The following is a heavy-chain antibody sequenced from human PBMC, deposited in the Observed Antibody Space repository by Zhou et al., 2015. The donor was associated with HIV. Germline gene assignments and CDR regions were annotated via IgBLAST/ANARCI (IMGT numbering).Heavy chain of an antibody. Sequence: QVQLVQSGAEVKKPGSSVKVSCKGSGGTFSRYGITWVRQAPGQGLEWMGGIIPIFGAPNNAQKFQGRVTITADESTNTAYMELISLTSEDTAVYYCARDVSHYYDSSGYYYTSDAFDIWGQGTMVTVSS. CDR3: ARDVSHYYDSSGYYYTSDAFDI. CDR1: GGTFSRYG. CDR2: IIPIFGAP. D-gene: IGHD3-22*01. V-gene: IGHV1-69*12. J-gene: IGHJ3*02.